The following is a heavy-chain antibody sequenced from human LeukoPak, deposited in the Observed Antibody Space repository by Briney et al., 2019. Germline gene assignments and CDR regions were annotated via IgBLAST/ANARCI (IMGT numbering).Heavy chain of an antibody. CDR1: GFTFSRYT. CDR3: ARDWGVDS. CDR2: TSYDGNSK. D-gene: IGHD3-10*01. V-gene: IGHV3-30-3*01. J-gene: IGHJ4*02. Sequence: GGSLRLSCAASGFTFSRYTMVWVRQAPGKGLEWVAVTSYDGNSKYYADSVTGRFTISRDNSNNTLYLQMNSLRAEDTAVYYCARDWGVDSWGQGTLVTVSS.